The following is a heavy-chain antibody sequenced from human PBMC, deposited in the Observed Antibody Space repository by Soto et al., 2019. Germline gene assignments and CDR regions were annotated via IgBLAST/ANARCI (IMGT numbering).Heavy chain of an antibody. D-gene: IGHD3-3*01. CDR1: DFIFTDAW. Sequence: EVQLVESGGGLVQPGGSLRLSCANSDFIFTDAWMNWVRQAPGKGLEWVGRIKTKAQGETKDYAAPVKGRFTISRDDSRTTLHLQMTSLRTEDTALYYCTTGSYEGDWGQGVLVTVSS. CDR2: IKTKAQGETK. CDR3: TTGSYEGD. J-gene: IGHJ4*02. V-gene: IGHV3-15*07.